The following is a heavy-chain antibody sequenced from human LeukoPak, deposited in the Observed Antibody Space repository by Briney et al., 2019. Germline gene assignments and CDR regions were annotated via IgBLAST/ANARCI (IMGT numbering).Heavy chain of an antibody. J-gene: IGHJ4*02. CDR3: ASTQQWLAFDY. Sequence: SETLSLTCAVYGGSFSDYCWAWIRQSPGKGLEWIGQINHSGSTNYNPSLKSRVTTSVDTSKNQFSLRLNSVTAADTAVYYCASTQQWLAFDYWGQGILVTVSS. CDR1: GGSFSDYC. D-gene: IGHD6-19*01. V-gene: IGHV4-34*01. CDR2: INHSGST.